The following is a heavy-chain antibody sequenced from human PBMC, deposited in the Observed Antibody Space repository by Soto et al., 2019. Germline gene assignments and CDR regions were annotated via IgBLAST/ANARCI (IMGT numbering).Heavy chain of an antibody. CDR3: AKDQVGSSPRGPKGYYYYYGMDV. CDR1: GFTFSSYG. J-gene: IGHJ6*02. CDR2: ISYDGSNK. V-gene: IGHV3-30*18. Sequence: SLRLSCAASGFTFSSYGMHWVRQAPGKGLEWVAVISYDGSNKYYADSVKGRFTITRDNSKNTLYLQMNSLRAEDTAVYYCAKDQVGSSPRGPKGYYYYYGMDVWGQGTTVTVSS. D-gene: IGHD6-6*01.